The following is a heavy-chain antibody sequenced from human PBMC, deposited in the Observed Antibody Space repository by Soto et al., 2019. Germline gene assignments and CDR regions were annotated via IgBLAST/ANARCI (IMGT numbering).Heavy chain of an antibody. J-gene: IGHJ3*02. D-gene: IGHD6-13*01. CDR1: GGSISSDY. V-gene: IGHV4-59*01. CDR3: ARGRGNSWYLAFDI. CDR2: IYYSGIT. Sequence: QVQLQESGPGLVKPSETLSLTCTVSGGSISSDYWSSIRQPPGKGLEWIGYIYYSGITNYKSSLKSRVGISIDTSRDHCSLKLTSVTAADTAVYFCARGRGNSWYLAFDIWGQGTMVTVAS.